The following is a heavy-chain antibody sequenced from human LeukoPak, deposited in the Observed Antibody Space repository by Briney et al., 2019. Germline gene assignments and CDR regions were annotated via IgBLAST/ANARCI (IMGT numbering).Heavy chain of an antibody. CDR3: ARGTYCAAGGCYSTFDS. D-gene: IGHD2-21*02. Sequence: PGGSLRLSCAASGFTFSSYGMSWVRQAPGKGLEWVSAISGSGGSTYYADSVKGRFTISRDNSKNTLYLQMNSLRAEDTAVYFCARGTYCAAGGCYSTFDSWGQGTLVTVSS. J-gene: IGHJ4*02. V-gene: IGHV3-23*01. CDR1: GFTFSSYG. CDR2: ISGSGGST.